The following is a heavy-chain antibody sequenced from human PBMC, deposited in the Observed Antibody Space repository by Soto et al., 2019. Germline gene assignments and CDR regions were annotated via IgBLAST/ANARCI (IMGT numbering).Heavy chain of an antibody. CDR2: ISSSSSYI. J-gene: IGHJ3*02. V-gene: IGHV3-21*01. CDR1: GFTFSSYS. Sequence: EVQLVESGGGLVKPGGSLRLSCAASGFTFSSYSMNWVRQAPGKGLEWVSSISSSSSYIYYADSVKGRFTISRDNAKNSLYLQMNSLRAEDTAVYYCARVKVVVVNAPHAFDIWGQGTMVTVSS. CDR3: ARVKVVVVNAPHAFDI. D-gene: IGHD2-8*02.